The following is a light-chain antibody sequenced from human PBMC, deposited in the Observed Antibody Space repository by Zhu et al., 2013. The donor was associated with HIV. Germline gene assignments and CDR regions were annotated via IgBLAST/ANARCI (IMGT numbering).Light chain of an antibody. J-gene: IGKJ3*01. CDR3: QQYNDWPPGLT. CDR1: QSVSSN. V-gene: IGKV3-15*01. CDR2: GAS. Sequence: EIVMTQSPATLSVSPGERATLSCRASQSVSSNLAWYQQKPGQAPRLLIYGASTRATGIPARFTGSGSGTEFTLTISSLQSEDFAVYYCQQYNDWPPGLTFGRGTKV.